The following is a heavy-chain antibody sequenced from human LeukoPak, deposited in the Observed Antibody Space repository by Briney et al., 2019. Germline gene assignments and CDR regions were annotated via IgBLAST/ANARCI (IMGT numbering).Heavy chain of an antibody. CDR3: AKYYYDSSGYYDAAPLDS. CDR1: GFTFSSYA. Sequence: GGSLRLSCVGSGFTFSSYAMSWVRQAPGKGLEWVSSISGSGYSTYYADSVEGQFTISRDNFKSTLFLQMISLRAEDTAVYSCAKYYYDSSGYYDAAPLDSWGQGTLVTVFS. J-gene: IGHJ4*02. V-gene: IGHV3-23*01. D-gene: IGHD3-22*01. CDR2: ISGSGYST.